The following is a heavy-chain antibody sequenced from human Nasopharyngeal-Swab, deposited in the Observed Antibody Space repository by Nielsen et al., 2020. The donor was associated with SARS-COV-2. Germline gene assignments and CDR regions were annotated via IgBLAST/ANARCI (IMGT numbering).Heavy chain of an antibody. J-gene: IGHJ6*02. Sequence: GSLRLSCTVSGGSISSYYWSWIRQPPGKGLEWIGYIYYSGSTNYNPSLKSRVTISVDTSKNQFSLKLSSVTAADTAVYYCARDRGQGWEPPFYYYGMDVWGQGTTVTVSS. V-gene: IGHV4-59*13. CDR3: ARDRGQGWEPPFYYYGMDV. CDR1: GGSISSYY. CDR2: IYYSGST. D-gene: IGHD1-26*01.